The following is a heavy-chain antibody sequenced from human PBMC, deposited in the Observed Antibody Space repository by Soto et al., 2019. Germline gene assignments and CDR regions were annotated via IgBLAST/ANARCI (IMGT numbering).Heavy chain of an antibody. CDR1: GYTFTSYY. J-gene: IGHJ6*02. CDR3: ARERATIYPRYYYGMDV. CDR2: INPSGGST. Sequence: GASVKVSCKSSGYTFTSYYMHWVRQAPGQGLEWMGIINPSGGSTSYAQKFQGRVTMTRDTSMSTVYMELSSLRSEDTAVYYCARERATIYPRYYYGMDVWGQGTTVTVSS. D-gene: IGHD5-12*01. V-gene: IGHV1-46*01.